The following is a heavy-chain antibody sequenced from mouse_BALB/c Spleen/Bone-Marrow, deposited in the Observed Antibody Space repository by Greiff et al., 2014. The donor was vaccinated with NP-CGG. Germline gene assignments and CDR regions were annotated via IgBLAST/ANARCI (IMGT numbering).Heavy chain of an antibody. CDR1: GYTFTSYW. J-gene: IGHJ1*01. V-gene: IGHV1-7*01. Sequence: QVQLKGSGAGLAKPGGSVEMFCKASGYTFTSYWMHWGKQRPGKGLEWIGYIKPSTGYTDYNQEFKDKATLTADKSSSTAYMHLSSLTSEDSAVYYCARRDYWYFDVWGAGTTVTVSS. CDR2: IKPSTGYT. CDR3: ARRDYWYFDV.